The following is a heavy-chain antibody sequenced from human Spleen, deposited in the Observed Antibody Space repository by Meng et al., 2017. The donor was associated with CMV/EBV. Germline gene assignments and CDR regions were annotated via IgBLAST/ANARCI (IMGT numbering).Heavy chain of an antibody. CDR3: ARGSPVRVLEWRVPYYFDY. Sequence: SVKGSCKSAGVTFSSYCLSCVRQSPGQGLEWMGGIIPMFGKPNNAQKFQGRVTITADKPTNTAYMELSSLRSEDTAVYYCARGSPVRVLEWRVPYYFDYRGQGTLVTVSS. D-gene: IGHD3-3*01. J-gene: IGHJ4*02. CDR2: IIPMFGKP. V-gene: IGHV1-69*06. CDR1: GVTFSSYC.